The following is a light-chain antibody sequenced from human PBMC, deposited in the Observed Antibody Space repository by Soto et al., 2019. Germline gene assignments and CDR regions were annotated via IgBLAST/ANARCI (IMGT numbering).Light chain of an antibody. CDR3: SSYTSRSTLYV. J-gene: IGLJ1*01. CDR2: DVS. CDR1: SSDVGGYNY. Sequence: LTQPASVSGSPGQSITISCTGTSSDVGGYNYVSWYQQHPGKAPKLMIYDVSNRPSGVSYRFSGSKSGNTASLTISGLQAEDEADYYCSSYTSRSTLYVFGTGTKVTVL. V-gene: IGLV2-14*03.